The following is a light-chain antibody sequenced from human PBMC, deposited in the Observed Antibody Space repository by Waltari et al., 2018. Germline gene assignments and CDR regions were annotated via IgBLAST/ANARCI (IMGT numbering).Light chain of an antibody. J-gene: IGKJ1*01. CDR3: QQYYSTPWT. CDR2: WAS. CDR1: QTVLYSSNNKNY. V-gene: IGKV4-1*01. Sequence: DIVMTQSPDSLAVSLGERATFNCKSSQTVLYSSNNKNYLSWYQQKPGQPHKLLIYWASTRQSGVPDRFSGSGSGTDFTLTISSLQTEDVAVYYCQQYYSTPWTFGQGTKVEIK.